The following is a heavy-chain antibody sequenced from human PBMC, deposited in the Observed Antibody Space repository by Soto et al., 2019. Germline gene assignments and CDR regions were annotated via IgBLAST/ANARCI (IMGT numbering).Heavy chain of an antibody. V-gene: IGHV3-53*01. D-gene: IGHD6-19*01. CDR3: SSNYSSGPERVEY. CDR2: IYSGGTT. Sequence: EVQLVESGGGLIQPGGSLRLSCAASGFTVSFNYLTWVRQAPGKGLEWVSVIYSGGTTYYADSVKGRFTISRDNSRTTRYLQMNSLRAEYTAVYYCSSNYSSGPERVEYWGQGTLVTVSS. CDR1: GFTVSFNY. J-gene: IGHJ4*02.